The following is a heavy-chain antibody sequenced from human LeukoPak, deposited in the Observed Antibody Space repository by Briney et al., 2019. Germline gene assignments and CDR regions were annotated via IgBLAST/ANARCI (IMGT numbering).Heavy chain of an antibody. D-gene: IGHD3-3*01. Sequence: IRQXXXXXLXXIGEINHSGSTNYNPSLKSRVTISVDTSKNQFSLKLSSVIAADTAVYYCARGRRFLERLPTSYYYYGMDVWGQGTTVTVSS. CDR3: ARGRRFLERLPTSYYYYGMDV. V-gene: IGHV4-34*01. J-gene: IGHJ6*02. CDR2: INHSGST.